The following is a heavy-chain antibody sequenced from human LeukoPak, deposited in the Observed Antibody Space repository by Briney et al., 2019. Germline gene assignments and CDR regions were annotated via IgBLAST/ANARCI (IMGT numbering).Heavy chain of an antibody. CDR3: AREGGASFSLRPFDY. Sequence: SVKVSCKASGGTFSSYAISWVRQAPGQGLEWMGGIIPIFGTANYAQKFQGRVTITTDESTSTAYMELSSLRSEDTVVYYCAREGGASFSLRPFDYWGQGTLVTVSS. D-gene: IGHD2/OR15-2a*01. J-gene: IGHJ4*02. CDR1: GGTFSSYA. CDR2: IIPIFGTA. V-gene: IGHV1-69*05.